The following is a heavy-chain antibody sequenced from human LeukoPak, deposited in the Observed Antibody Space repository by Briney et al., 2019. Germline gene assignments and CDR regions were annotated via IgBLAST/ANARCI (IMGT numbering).Heavy chain of an antibody. D-gene: IGHD6-13*01. Sequence: SQTLSLTCTVSGASISSYYWSWIRQPPGKGLEWIGEINHSGSTNYNPSLKSRVTISVDTSKNQFSLKLSSVTAADTAVYYCARVDMKGYSSSWRLDYWGQGTLVTVSS. CDR3: ARVDMKGYSSSWRLDY. CDR2: INHSGST. CDR1: GASISSYY. V-gene: IGHV4-34*01. J-gene: IGHJ4*02.